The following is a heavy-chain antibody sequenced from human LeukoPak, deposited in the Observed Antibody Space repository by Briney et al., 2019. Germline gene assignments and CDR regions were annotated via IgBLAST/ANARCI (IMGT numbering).Heavy chain of an antibody. CDR1: GGSISSSTYY. J-gene: IGHJ1*01. V-gene: IGHV4-39*07. Sequence: SETLSLTCTVSGGSISSSTYYWGWIRQPPGKGLEWIASIYYSGSTYYNPSLKSRVTISVDTSKNQFSLRLSSVTAADTAVYYCARGIVPEYFQHWGQGTLVTVSS. CDR3: ARGIVPEYFQH. D-gene: IGHD2/OR15-2a*01. CDR2: IYYSGST.